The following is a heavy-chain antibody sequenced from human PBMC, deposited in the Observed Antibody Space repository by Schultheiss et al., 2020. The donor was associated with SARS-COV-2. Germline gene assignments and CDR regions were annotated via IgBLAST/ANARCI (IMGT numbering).Heavy chain of an antibody. V-gene: IGHV4-61*01. J-gene: IGHJ4*02. CDR2: IYNSGST. CDR1: GGSVSSGSYY. D-gene: IGHD7-27*01. CDR3: ARALGYYFDY. Sequence: SQTLSLTCTVSGGSVSSGSYYWSWIRQPPGKGLERIGYIYNSGSTNYNPSLKSRVTISVDTSKNQFSLKLNSVTAADTAVYYCARALGYYFDYWGQGTLVTVSS.